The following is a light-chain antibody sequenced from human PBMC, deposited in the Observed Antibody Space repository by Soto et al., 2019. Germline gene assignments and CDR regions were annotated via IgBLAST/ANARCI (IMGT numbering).Light chain of an antibody. CDR3: QQSYGTPYT. Sequence: DIQMTQSPSSLSASVGDRVTITCRASQSIGSYLTWYQQKPGKAPKLLIYAASSLRSGVPSRFTGSGSGTDFTLTISSLQREDFATYYCQQSYGTPYTFGQGTKLEIK. CDR2: AAS. J-gene: IGKJ2*01. V-gene: IGKV1-39*01. CDR1: QSIGSY.